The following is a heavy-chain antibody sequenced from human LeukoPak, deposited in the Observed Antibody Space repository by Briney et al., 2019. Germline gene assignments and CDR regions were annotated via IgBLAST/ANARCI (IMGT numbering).Heavy chain of an antibody. CDR3: ARDLGRLSGGYCSGGSCYGALGY. D-gene: IGHD2-15*01. CDR1: GFTFSSYA. Sequence: GGSLRLSCAASGFTFSSYAMSWVRQAPGKGLEWVSYISSSGSTIYYADSVKGRFTISRDNAKNSLYLQMNSLRAEDTAVYYCARDLGRLSGGYCSGGSCYGALGYWGQGTLVTVSS. CDR2: ISSSGSTI. V-gene: IGHV3-48*03. J-gene: IGHJ4*02.